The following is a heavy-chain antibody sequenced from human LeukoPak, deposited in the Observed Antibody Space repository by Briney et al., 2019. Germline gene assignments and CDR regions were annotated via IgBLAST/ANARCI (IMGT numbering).Heavy chain of an antibody. Sequence: PSETLSLTCAVYGGSFSGYYWGWIRRPPGKGLEWIGSIYYSGSTDYNPSLKSRVTISIDTSKNQFSLNLSSVTAADTAVYYCARQNFGVIKPFDYWGQGTLVTVSS. V-gene: IGHV4-39*01. D-gene: IGHD3-3*01. CDR3: ARQNFGVIKPFDY. CDR2: IYYSGST. J-gene: IGHJ4*02. CDR1: GGSFSGYY.